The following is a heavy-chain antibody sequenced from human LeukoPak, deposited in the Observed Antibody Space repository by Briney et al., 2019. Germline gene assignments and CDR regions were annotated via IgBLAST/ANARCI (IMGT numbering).Heavy chain of an antibody. Sequence: PSETLSLTCAVYGGSFSGYYWSWIRQPPGKGLEWIGEINHSGSTNYNPSLKSRVTISVDTSKNQFSLKLSSVTAADTAVYYCARELRVGATRGYDAFDIWGQGTMVTVSS. J-gene: IGHJ3*02. CDR3: ARELRVGATRGYDAFDI. D-gene: IGHD1-26*01. CDR2: INHSGST. V-gene: IGHV4-34*01. CDR1: GGSFSGYY.